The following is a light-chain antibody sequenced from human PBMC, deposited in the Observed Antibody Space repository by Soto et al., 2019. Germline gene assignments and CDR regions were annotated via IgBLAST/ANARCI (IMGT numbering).Light chain of an antibody. J-gene: IGKJ1*01. Sequence: DIQMTQSPSSLSASVGDRVTITCRASQSISSYLNWYQQKPGKAPKLLIYAASNLQSGVPSRFSGSGSGTDFTLTISSLQPDDVATYYCLQYSSHSWTFGQGTKVDIK. CDR1: QSISSY. CDR2: AAS. V-gene: IGKV1-39*01. CDR3: LQYSSHSWT.